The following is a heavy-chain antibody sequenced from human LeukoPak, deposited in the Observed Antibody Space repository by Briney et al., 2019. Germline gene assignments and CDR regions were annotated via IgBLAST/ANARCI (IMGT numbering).Heavy chain of an antibody. V-gene: IGHV1-69*01. D-gene: IGHD2-2*01. CDR1: GGTFSSYA. Sequence: SVKVSCKASGGTFSSYAISWVRQAPGQGLEWMGGIIPIFGTTNYAQKFQGRVTITADESTNTAYLELSSLRSEDTAVYYCARSRVPAALDAFDIWGQGTLVTVSS. CDR3: ARSRVPAALDAFDI. CDR2: IIPIFGTT. J-gene: IGHJ3*02.